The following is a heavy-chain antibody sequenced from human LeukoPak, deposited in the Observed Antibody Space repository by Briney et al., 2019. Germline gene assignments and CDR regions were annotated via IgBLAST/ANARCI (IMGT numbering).Heavy chain of an antibody. V-gene: IGHV3-30*18. CDR1: GFTFSSYG. CDR3: AKVLSGYGIDY. CDR2: ISYDGSNK. Sequence: GGSLRLSCAASGFTFSSYGMHWVRQAPGKGLKWVAVISYDGSNKYYADSVKGRFTISRDNSKNTLYLQMNSLRAEDTAVYYCAKVLSGYGIDYWGQGTLVTVSS. D-gene: IGHD5-12*01. J-gene: IGHJ4*02.